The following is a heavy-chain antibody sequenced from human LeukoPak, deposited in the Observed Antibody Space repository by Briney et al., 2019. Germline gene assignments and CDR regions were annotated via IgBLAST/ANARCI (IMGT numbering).Heavy chain of an antibody. CDR3: ARDGNPRTRTGYYPPDYYYGMDA. CDR2: INPNSGGT. CDR1: GYTFTGYS. J-gene: IGHJ6*02. V-gene: IGHV1-2*02. Sequence: ASVKVSCKASGYTFTGYSMHWVRQAPGQGLEWMGWINPNSGGTNYAQKFQGRVTMTRDTSISTAYMELRRLRSDDTAVYYCARDGNPRTRTGYYPPDYYYGMDAWGQGTTVTVSS. D-gene: IGHD3/OR15-3a*01.